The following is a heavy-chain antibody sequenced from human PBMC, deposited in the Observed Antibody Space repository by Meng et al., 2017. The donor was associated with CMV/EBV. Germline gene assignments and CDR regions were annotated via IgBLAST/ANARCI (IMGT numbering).Heavy chain of an antibody. CDR1: GFTFSSYA. D-gene: IGHD6-6*01. Sequence: GESLKISCAASGFTFSSYAMHWVRQAPGKGLEWVAVISYDGSNKYYADSVKGRFTISRDNSKNTLYLQMNRLRAEETAVYYCARGLKPELIAARPYYYYGMDVWGQGTTVTVSS. CDR2: ISYDGSNK. CDR3: ARGLKPELIAARPYYYYGMDV. V-gene: IGHV3-30*04. J-gene: IGHJ6*02.